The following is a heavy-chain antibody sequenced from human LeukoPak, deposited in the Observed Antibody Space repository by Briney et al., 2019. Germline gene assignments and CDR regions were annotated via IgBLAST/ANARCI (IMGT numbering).Heavy chain of an antibody. D-gene: IGHD2-15*01. V-gene: IGHV4-59*01. CDR2: IYYSGST. Sequence: SETLSLTCTVSGGSISSYYWSWIRQPPGKGLEWIGYIYYSGSTNYNPSLKSRVTISVDTSKNQFSLKLSSVTAADTAVYYCAREVVAPAGGAFDIWGQGTMVTVSS. CDR1: GGSISSYY. J-gene: IGHJ3*02. CDR3: AREVVAPAGGAFDI.